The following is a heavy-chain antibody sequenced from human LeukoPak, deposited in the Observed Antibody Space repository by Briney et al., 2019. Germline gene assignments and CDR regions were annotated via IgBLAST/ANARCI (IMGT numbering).Heavy chain of an antibody. D-gene: IGHD5-24*01. J-gene: IGHJ4*02. V-gene: IGHV3-23*01. CDR2: ITDNELAR. CDR3: ARDGWGWAQYDY. Sequence: GGSLRLSCTGSGFTFRSYAMGWVRQAPGKGLEWVAGITDNELARNYADSVQGRFTIHRDDSRSTVDLQMNSLRVEDTALYYCARDGWGWAQYDYWGQGTLVTVSS. CDR1: GFTFRSYA.